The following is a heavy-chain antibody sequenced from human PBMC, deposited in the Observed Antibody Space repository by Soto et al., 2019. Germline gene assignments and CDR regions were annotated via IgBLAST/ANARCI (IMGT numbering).Heavy chain of an antibody. CDR2: INPSGSRT. CDR1: GYTFTSYY. J-gene: IGHJ4*02. D-gene: IGHD3-3*01. V-gene: IGHV1-46*01. Sequence: QVQLVQSGAEVKKPGASVKVSCKASGYTFTSYYMHWVRQAPGQGLEWMGIINPSGSRTKFAQRFQGRVTMTGDAATSTVHMELSSLRSDDTAVYYCARLFGVQKNPDFWSGYFDFWGQGTLVIVSS. CDR3: ARLFGVQKNPDFWSGYFDF.